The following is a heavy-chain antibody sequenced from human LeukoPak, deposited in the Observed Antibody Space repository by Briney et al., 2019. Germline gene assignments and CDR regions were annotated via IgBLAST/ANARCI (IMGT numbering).Heavy chain of an antibody. Sequence: SDTLSLTCTVSGGSISSYYWSWIRQPPGKGLVWIVHIYYSGSTNYNPSLKSRVTISVDTSKNQFSLKLSYVTAGDTAVYYCARAVVRGRYYMDVWGKGTTVTISS. CDR1: GGSISSYY. CDR3: ARAVVRGRYYMDV. V-gene: IGHV4-59*07. CDR2: IYYSGST. J-gene: IGHJ6*03. D-gene: IGHD3-10*01.